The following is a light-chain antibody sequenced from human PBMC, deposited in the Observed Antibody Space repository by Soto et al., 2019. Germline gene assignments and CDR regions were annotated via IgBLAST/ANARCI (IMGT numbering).Light chain of an antibody. CDR3: QIWGTGTYVV. CDR1: SGHSSYA. Sequence: QLVLTQSPSASASLGASVKLTSTLSSGHSSYAIAWHQQQPEKGPRYLMKLNSDGSHSKGDGIPDRFSGSSSGAERYLTISSLQSEDEADYYCQIWGTGTYVVFGGGTMLTVL. CDR2: LNSDGSH. V-gene: IGLV4-69*01. J-gene: IGLJ2*01.